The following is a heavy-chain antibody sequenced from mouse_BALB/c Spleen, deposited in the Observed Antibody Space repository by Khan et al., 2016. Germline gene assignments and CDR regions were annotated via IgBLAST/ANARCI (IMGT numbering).Heavy chain of an antibody. V-gene: IGHV3-2*02. Sequence: EVQLQESGPGLVKPSQSLSLTCTVTDYSITSDYAWNWIRQFPGNKLEWMGYISYSGSTSYNPSLKSRISITRSTYKNQFFLQLNPVTTEDTATYYCARPWGFAYWGQGTLVTVSA. CDR1: DYSITSDYA. J-gene: IGHJ3*01. D-gene: IGHD4-1*01. CDR3: ARPWGFAY. CDR2: ISYSGST.